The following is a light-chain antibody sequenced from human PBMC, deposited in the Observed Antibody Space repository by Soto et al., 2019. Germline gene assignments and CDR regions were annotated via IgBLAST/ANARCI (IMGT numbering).Light chain of an antibody. Sequence: QSALTQSRSVSGSPGLSVTISCSGSSSDIGIYNYVSWYQHHPGKVPKVLIYDVNKRPSGVPDRFSGSKSGNTASLTISGLQADDEADYYCCSYAGRYTMVFGGGTQLTVL. V-gene: IGLV2-11*01. CDR1: SSDIGIYNY. CDR2: DVN. CDR3: CSYAGRYTMV. J-gene: IGLJ2*01.